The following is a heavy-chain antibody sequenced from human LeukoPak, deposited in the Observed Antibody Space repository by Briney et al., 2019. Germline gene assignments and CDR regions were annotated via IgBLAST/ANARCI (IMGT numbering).Heavy chain of an antibody. V-gene: IGHV3-72*01. Sequence: GGSLRLSCAASGFTFSDHYLDWVRQAPGKGLEWVGRIRNKANSYTTEYAASVKGRFTISRDDSKNSLYLQMNSLKTEDTAVYYCVRSGIVATPFYFDYRGQGTLVTVSS. J-gene: IGHJ4*02. CDR3: VRSGIVATPFYFDY. CDR2: IRNKANSYTT. D-gene: IGHD5-12*01. CDR1: GFTFSDHY.